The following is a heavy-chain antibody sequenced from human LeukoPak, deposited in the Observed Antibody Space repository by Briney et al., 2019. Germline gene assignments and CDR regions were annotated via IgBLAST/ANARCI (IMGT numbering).Heavy chain of an antibody. CDR2: INPNSGGT. CDR1: GYTFTGYY. J-gene: IGHJ6*03. CDR3: ASVGYCSSTSCYYYYYYMDV. D-gene: IGHD2-2*01. Sequence: GASVKVSCKASGYTFTGYYMHWVRQAPGQGLEWMGWINPNSGGTNYAQKFQGRVTMTRDTSISTAYMELSRLRSDDTAVYYCASVGYCSSTSCYYYYYYMDVWGKGTTVTVSS. V-gene: IGHV1-2*02.